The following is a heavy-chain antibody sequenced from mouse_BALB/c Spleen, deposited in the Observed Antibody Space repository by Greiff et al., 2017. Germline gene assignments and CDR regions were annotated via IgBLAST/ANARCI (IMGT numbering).Heavy chain of an antibody. CDR2: ISYDGSN. V-gene: IGHV3-6*02. CDR1: GYSITSGYY. CDR3: ARELFDY. J-gene: IGHJ2*01. Sequence: VQLKESGPGLVKPSQSLSLTCSVTGYSITSGYYWNWIRQFPGNKLEWMGYISYDGSNNYNPSLKNRISITRDTSKNQFFLKLNSVTTEDTATYYCARELFDYWGQGTTLTVSS.